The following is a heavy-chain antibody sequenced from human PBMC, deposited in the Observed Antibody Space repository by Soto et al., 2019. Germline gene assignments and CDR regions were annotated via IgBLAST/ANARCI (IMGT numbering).Heavy chain of an antibody. V-gene: IGHV4-34*01. J-gene: IGHJ4*02. CDR1: GGSFSGYY. CDR2: INHSGST. Sequence: QVQLQQWGAGLLKPSETLSLTCAVYGGSFSGYYWSWIRQPPGKGLEWIGEINHSGSTNYNPSLKRRVTISVDTSKNQFSLKLSSVTAADTAVYYCARLSSSSWYLFDYWGQGTLVTVSS. CDR3: ARLSSSSWYLFDY. D-gene: IGHD6-13*01.